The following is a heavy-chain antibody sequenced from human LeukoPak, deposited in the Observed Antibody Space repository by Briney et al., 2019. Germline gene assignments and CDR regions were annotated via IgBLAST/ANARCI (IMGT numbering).Heavy chain of an antibody. CDR3: ARGRFAYDSSGYYSDAFDI. Sequence: PSETLSLTCTVSGYSISSGYYWGWIRQPPGKGLEWIGSIYHSGSTYYNPSLKSRVTISVDTSKNQFSLKLSSVTAADTAVYYCARGRFAYDSSGYYSDAFDIWGQGTMVTVSS. CDR2: IYHSGST. J-gene: IGHJ3*02. CDR1: GYSISSGYY. V-gene: IGHV4-38-2*02. D-gene: IGHD3-22*01.